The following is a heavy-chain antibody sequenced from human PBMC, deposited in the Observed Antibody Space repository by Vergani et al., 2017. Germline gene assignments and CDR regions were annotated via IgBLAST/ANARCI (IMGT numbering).Heavy chain of an antibody. Sequence: EVQLVESGGGLVQPGGSLRLSCAASGFTFSSYWMSWVRQALGKGLEWVANIKQDGSEKYYVDSVKGRFTISRDNAKNSLYLQMNSLRAEDTAVYYCARDWDTAMVTDYYYYGMDVWGQGTTVTVSS. J-gene: IGHJ6*02. CDR3: ARDWDTAMVTDYYYYGMDV. V-gene: IGHV3-7*01. D-gene: IGHD5-18*01. CDR2: IKQDGSEK. CDR1: GFTFSSYW.